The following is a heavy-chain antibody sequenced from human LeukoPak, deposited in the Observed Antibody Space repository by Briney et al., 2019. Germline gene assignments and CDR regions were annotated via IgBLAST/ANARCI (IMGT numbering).Heavy chain of an antibody. D-gene: IGHD3-22*01. CDR1: GGSISSSSYY. V-gene: IGHV4-39*01. J-gene: IGHJ3*02. CDR2: IYYSGST. CDR3: ARLGGGNYYDSSGDAFDI. Sequence: PSETLSLTCTVSGGSISSSSYYWGWIRQPPGKGLKWIGSIYYSGSTYYNPSLKSRVTISVDTSKNQFSLKLSSVTAADTAVYYCARLGGGNYYDSSGDAFDIWGPGTMVTVSS.